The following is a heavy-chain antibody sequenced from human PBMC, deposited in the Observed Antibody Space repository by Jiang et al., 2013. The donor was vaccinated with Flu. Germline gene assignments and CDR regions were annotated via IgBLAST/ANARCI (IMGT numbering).Heavy chain of an antibody. Sequence: LLKPSETLSLNCTVSGDSISTSSYYWGWIRQPPGKELEWIGSFYYTGSTYYSSSLKSRVSISVDTSKNRFSLTLNSVTAADTAVYYCARQRVPATLNYYYALDVWGQGTTVTVSS. D-gene: IGHD2-2*01. J-gene: IGHJ6*02. CDR3: ARQRVPATLNYYYALDV. CDR2: FYYTGST. V-gene: IGHV4-39*01. CDR1: GDSISTSSYY.